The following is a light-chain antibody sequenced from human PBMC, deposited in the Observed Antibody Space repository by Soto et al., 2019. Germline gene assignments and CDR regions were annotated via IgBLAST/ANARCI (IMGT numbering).Light chain of an antibody. J-gene: IGLJ1*01. CDR1: SSNIGEYY. V-gene: IGLV1-51*02. CDR3: GTWDSSLTTFV. Sequence: QSVLTQPPSVSASPVQKVTMSCSGSSSNIGEYYVSWHQQLPGTAPKLLIDENDKRPSGIPDRFSGSKSGTSATLDINGLQTGDEADYYCGTWDSSLTTFVFGTGTKVTVL. CDR2: END.